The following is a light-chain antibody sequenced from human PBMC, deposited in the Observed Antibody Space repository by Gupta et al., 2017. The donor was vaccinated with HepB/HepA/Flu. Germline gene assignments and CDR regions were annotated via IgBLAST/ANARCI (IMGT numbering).Light chain of an antibody. CDR3: QQDDSTPIT. J-gene: IGKJ4*01. Sequence: DIVMTQSPDSRAVSLGERATINCKSSQSVLYSSNNKNYLAWYQQKPGQPPKLLIYWASTRESGVPDRFSGSGSGTDFTLTISSLQAEDVAVYYCQQDDSTPITFGGGTKVEIK. V-gene: IGKV4-1*01. CDR1: QSVLYSSNNKNY. CDR2: WAS.